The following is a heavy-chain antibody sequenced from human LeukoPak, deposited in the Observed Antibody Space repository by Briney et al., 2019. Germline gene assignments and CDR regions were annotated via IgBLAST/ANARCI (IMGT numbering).Heavy chain of an antibody. J-gene: IGHJ4*02. D-gene: IGHD4-17*01. Sequence: GGSLRLSCAASGFTFSSYSINWVRQAPGKGLEWVSCVSSTSSFIYYADSVKGRFTISRDNAKNSLYLQMNSLRAEDTAVYYCAREATYGDYGYRAFDYWGQGTLVTVSS. CDR3: AREATYGDYGYRAFDY. CDR2: VSSTSSFI. CDR1: GFTFSSYS. V-gene: IGHV3-21*01.